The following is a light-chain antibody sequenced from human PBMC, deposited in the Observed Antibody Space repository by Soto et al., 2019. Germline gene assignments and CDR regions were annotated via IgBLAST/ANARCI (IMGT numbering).Light chain of an antibody. CDR3: QQRSNWPPLFT. V-gene: IGKV3-11*01. J-gene: IGKJ3*01. Sequence: EIVLTQSPATLSLSPGERATLSCRASQSVSSYLAWYQQKPGQAPRLLIYDASNRATGIPARFSGSGSGTDFTRTSSSLEPEDFAVYYCQQRSNWPPLFTFGPGTKVDIK. CDR2: DAS. CDR1: QSVSSY.